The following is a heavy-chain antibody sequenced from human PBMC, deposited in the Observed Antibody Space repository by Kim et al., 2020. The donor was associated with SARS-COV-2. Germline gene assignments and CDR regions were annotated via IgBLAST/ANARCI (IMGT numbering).Heavy chain of an antibody. D-gene: IGHD3-10*01. CDR2: ISYDGSNK. Sequence: GGSLRLSCAASGFTFSSYGMHWVRQAPGKGLEWVAVISYDGSNKYYADSVKGRFTISRDNSKNTLYLQMNSLRAEDTAVYYCANEKVLLWFGELSTRNGPYDYWGQGTLVTVSS. CDR1: GFTFSSYG. J-gene: IGHJ4*02. V-gene: IGHV3-30*18. CDR3: ANEKVLLWFGELSTRNGPYDY.